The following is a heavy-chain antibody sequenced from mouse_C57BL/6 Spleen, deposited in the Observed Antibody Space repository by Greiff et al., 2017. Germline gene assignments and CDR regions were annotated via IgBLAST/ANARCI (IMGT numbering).Heavy chain of an antibody. Sequence: VKLQQPGAELVRPGTSVKLSCKASGYTFTSYWMHWVKQRPGQGLERIGVIDPSDSYTNYNQKFKGKATLTVDTSSSTAYMQLSSLTSEDSAVYYCARQTAQATDWGQGTTLTVSS. CDR3: ARQTAQATD. D-gene: IGHD3-2*02. CDR2: IDPSDSYT. V-gene: IGHV1-59*01. CDR1: GYTFTSYW. J-gene: IGHJ2*01.